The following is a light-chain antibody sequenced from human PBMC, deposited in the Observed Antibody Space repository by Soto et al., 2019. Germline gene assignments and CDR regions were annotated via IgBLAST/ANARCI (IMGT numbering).Light chain of an antibody. Sequence: SYVLAQPPSVSVAPRQTARITSGGNNIGDKDVHWYQQKPGQAPVLVVYDSIDRPSRIPERFSGSNSGNTATLTVSEFEAGDEADYYCQVWDSRRDHSVFGGWTKLTVL. V-gene: IGLV3-21*02. CDR1: NIGDKD. J-gene: IGLJ3*02. CDR3: QVWDSRRDHSV. CDR2: DSI.